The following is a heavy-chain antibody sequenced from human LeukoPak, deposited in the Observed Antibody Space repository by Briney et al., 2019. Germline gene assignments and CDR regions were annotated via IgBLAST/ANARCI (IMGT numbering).Heavy chain of an antibody. V-gene: IGHV1-46*01. CDR2: INPSGGST. D-gene: IGHD6-19*01. J-gene: IGHJ4*02. Sequence: ASVKVSCKASGYTFTSYYMHWVRQAPGQGLEWMGIINPSGGSTSYAQKFQGRVTMTRDTSTSTVYMELSSLRSEDTDVYYCARDRGGWYYFDYWGQGTLVTVSS. CDR1: GYTFTSYY. CDR3: ARDRGGWYYFDY.